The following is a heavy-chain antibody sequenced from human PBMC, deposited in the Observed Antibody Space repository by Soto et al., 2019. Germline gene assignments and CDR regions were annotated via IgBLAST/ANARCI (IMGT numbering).Heavy chain of an antibody. V-gene: IGHV1-69*13. J-gene: IGHJ6*02. D-gene: IGHD3-10*01. CDR1: GGTFSSYA. CDR2: IIPIFGTA. CDR3: ARVKIRGEWFGELSVRFGDYYYGMDV. Sequence: GASVKVSCKASGGTFSSYAISWVRQAPGQGLEWMGGIIPIFGTANYAQKFQGRVTITADESTSTAYMELSSLRSEDTAVYYCARVKIRGEWFGELSVRFGDYYYGMDVWGQGTTVTVSS.